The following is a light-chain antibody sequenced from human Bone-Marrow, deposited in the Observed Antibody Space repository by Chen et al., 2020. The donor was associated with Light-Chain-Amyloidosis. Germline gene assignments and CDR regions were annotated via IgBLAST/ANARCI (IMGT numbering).Light chain of an antibody. CDR3: CAYAGTYTWL. CDR2: DVN. V-gene: IGLV2-11*01. CDR1: SSDIGGYDY. Sequence: HSALTPPHSVSGSPGQSVTISCTGTSSDIGGYDYVSWYQQYPGTAPELIIYDVNKRPSGVPDRFSAAKSANTASLTISGVQTDDEAEYHCCAYAGTYTWLFGGGTRLTVL. J-gene: IGLJ3*02.